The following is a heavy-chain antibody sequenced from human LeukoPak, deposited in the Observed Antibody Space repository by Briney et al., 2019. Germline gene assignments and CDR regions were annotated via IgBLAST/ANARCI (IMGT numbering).Heavy chain of an antibody. Sequence: GASVKVSCKASGYTFTGYYMHWVRQAPGQGLEWMGWINPNRGGTNYAQKFQGRVTMTRDTSISTAYMELSRLRSDDTAVYYCARGGVVTHPRFFYGMDVWGQGTTVTVSS. D-gene: IGHD4-23*01. CDR1: GYTFTGYY. J-gene: IGHJ6*02. CDR2: INPNRGGT. CDR3: ARGGVVTHPRFFYGMDV. V-gene: IGHV1-2*02.